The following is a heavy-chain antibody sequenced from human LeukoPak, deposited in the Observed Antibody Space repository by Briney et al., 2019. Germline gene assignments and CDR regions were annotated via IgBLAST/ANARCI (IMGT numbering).Heavy chain of an antibody. J-gene: IGHJ4*02. Sequence: GGSLRLSCAASGFTFSNYWMSWVRQTPGKGLEWVANIKEDGSDKYYVDSLKGRFTISRDNAKNSLYLQMNSLRAEDSAVYYCAKDRTRQAYWGQGTLVTVSS. D-gene: IGHD3-3*01. V-gene: IGHV3-7*03. CDR2: IKEDGSDK. CDR3: AKDRTRQAY. CDR1: GFTFSNYW.